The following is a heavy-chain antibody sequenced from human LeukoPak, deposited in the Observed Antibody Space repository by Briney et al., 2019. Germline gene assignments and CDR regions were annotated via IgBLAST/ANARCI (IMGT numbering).Heavy chain of an antibody. J-gene: IGHJ4*02. CDR2: INERGDIT. V-gene: IGHV3-23*01. Sequence: PSGGSLRLSCVASGFTFSKQPMSWVRQAPGNGLELVSAINERGDITKYADSVMRRFTISRDNSKNTLYLQMNSLSAEDTAVYYCARGDDISPGRVLEYWGRGTLVTVSS. D-gene: IGHD3-9*01. CDR3: ARGDDISPGRVLEY. CDR1: GFTFSKQP.